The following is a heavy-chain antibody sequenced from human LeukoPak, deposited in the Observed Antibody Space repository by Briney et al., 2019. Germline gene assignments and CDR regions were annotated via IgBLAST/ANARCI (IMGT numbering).Heavy chain of an antibody. CDR2: FDPEDGET. Sequence: ASVKVSCKVSGCTLTELSMHWVRQAPGQGLEWMGGFDPEDGETIYAQKFQGRVTMTEDTSTDTAYMELSSLRSEDTAVYYCATLVGAMYAFDIWGQGTMVTVSS. D-gene: IGHD1-26*01. V-gene: IGHV1-24*01. J-gene: IGHJ3*02. CDR3: ATLVGAMYAFDI. CDR1: GCTLTELS.